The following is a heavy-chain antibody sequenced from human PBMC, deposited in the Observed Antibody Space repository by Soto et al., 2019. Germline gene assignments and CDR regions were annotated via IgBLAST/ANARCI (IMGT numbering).Heavy chain of an antibody. J-gene: IGHJ4*02. V-gene: IGHV1-69*01. CDR3: CVVGATTSFDY. Sequence: QVQLVQSGDEVKKPGSSVKVSCKASGGTFSSYAISWVRQAPGQGLEWMGGIVPIFGTANSAQKFQGRVTFTADESTRTAYMEVSSLGSEDTAVYYCCVVGATTSFDYWGQGTLVTVSS. CDR1: GGTFSSYA. D-gene: IGHD1-26*01. CDR2: IVPIFGTA.